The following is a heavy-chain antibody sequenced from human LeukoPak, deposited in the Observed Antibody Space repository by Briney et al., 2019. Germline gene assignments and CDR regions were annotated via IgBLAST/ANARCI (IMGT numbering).Heavy chain of an antibody. Sequence: SETLSLTCTVSGGSISSGGYYWSWIRQPPGKGLEWIGYIYHSGSTYYNPSLKSRVTISVDRSKNQFSLKLSSVTAADTAVYYCARVDTAMVGDYWGQGTLVTVSS. CDR3: ARVDTAMVGDY. CDR1: GGSISSGGYY. D-gene: IGHD5-18*01. J-gene: IGHJ4*02. V-gene: IGHV4-30-2*01. CDR2: IYHSGST.